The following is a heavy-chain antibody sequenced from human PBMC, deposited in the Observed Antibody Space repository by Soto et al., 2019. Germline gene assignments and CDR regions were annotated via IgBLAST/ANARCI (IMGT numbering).Heavy chain of an antibody. J-gene: IGHJ4*02. Sequence: ASVKVSCKASGYTFTSYAMHWVRQAPGQRLEWMGWINAGNGNTKYSQKFQGRVTITRDTSASTAYMELSSLRSDDTAVYYCARGGHIAVVTASFDYWGQGTLVTSPQ. CDR3: ARGGHIAVVTASFDY. CDR1: GYTFTSYA. D-gene: IGHD2-21*02. V-gene: IGHV1-3*01. CDR2: INAGNGNT.